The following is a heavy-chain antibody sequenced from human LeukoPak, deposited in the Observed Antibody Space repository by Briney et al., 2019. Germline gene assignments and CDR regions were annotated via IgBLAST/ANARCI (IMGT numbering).Heavy chain of an antibody. CDR2: MSYDAINK. V-gene: IGHV3-30*18. J-gene: IGHJ4*02. D-gene: IGHD6-13*01. CDR3: AKDRSRSWSFDY. Sequence: GXHXVRQAPGXXLXXLAVMSYDAINKYSSDSVKGRFTISRDNSKNTLYLQMNSLRAEDTAVYYCAKDRSRSWSFDYWGQGTLVTVSS. CDR1: G.